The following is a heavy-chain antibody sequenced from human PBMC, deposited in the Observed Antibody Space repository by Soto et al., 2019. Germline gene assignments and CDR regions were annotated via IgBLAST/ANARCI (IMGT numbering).Heavy chain of an antibody. CDR1: GFTFSSYS. CDR2: ISSSSSTI. J-gene: IGHJ6*03. CDR3: ARTDIVVVPAAGDSGYELAKYYYYYMDA. Sequence: GGSLRLSCAASGFTFSSYSMNWVRQAPGKGLEWVSYISSSSSTIYYADSVKGRFTISRDNAKNSLYLQMNSLRAEDTAVYYCARTDIVVVPAAGDSGYELAKYYYYYMDAWGKGTTVTVSS. V-gene: IGHV3-48*01. D-gene: IGHD2-2*01.